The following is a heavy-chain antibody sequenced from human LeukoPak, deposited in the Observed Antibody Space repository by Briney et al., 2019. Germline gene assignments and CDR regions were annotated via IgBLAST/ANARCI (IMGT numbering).Heavy chain of an antibody. V-gene: IGHV3-7*01. CDR1: EFEPTYFW. J-gene: IGHJ6*04. Sequence: GGSLRLSCVALEFEPTYFWMTWVRRAPGKGLEWVANINRVGSERFYLDSVRGRFTISRDNAKNSLYLQMNSLRAEDTAVYYCATFVGTVSGTYTVPGGLLVWGKGTTVSVSS. CDR3: ATFVGTVSGTYTVPGGLLV. CDR2: INRVGSER. D-gene: IGHD6-19*01.